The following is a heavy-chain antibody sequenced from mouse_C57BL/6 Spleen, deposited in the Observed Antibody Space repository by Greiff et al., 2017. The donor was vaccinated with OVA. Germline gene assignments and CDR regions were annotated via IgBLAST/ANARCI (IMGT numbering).Heavy chain of an antibody. V-gene: IGHV5-6*01. CDR3: ARNWGY. CDR1: GFTFSSYG. CDR2: ISSGGRYN. Sequence: EVKLVESGGDLVKPGGSLKLSCAASGFTFSSYGMSWVRQTPDKGLEWVATISSGGRYNYYPDSVKEGFTSSRDNAKNTLYLQMSSMKSEDTAMYYCARNWGYWGQGTTLTVSS. J-gene: IGHJ2*01. D-gene: IGHD4-1*01.